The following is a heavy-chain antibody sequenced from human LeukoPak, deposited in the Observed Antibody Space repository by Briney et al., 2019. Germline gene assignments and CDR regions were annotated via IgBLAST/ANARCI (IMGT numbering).Heavy chain of an antibody. CDR3: ARDNSVGDIAWWLDP. D-gene: IGHD3-16*02. CDR2: INPSRGST. CDR1: GYTFSSYY. V-gene: IGHV1-46*01. J-gene: IGHJ5*02. Sequence: ASVKVSCKASGYTFSSYYMFWVRQAPGQGLEWMGIINPSRGSTSYAQRFQGRVTMTRDMSTTTDYMELSSLRSEDTAVYYCARDNSVGDIAWWLDPWGQGTLVTVSS.